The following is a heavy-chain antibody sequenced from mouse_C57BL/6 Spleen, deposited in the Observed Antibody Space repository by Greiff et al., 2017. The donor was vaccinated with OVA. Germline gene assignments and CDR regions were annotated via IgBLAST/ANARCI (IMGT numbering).Heavy chain of an antibody. CDR3: AHYYGSSYFDY. CDR2: IDPSDSYT. D-gene: IGHD1-1*01. CDR1: GYTFTSYW. Sequence: QVQLQQSGAELVKPGASVKLSCKASGYTFTSYWMQWVKQRPGQGLEWIGEIDPSDSYTNYNQKFKGKATLTVDTSSSTAYMQLSSLTSEDSAVYDCAHYYGSSYFDYWGQGTTLTVSS. V-gene: IGHV1-50*01. J-gene: IGHJ2*01.